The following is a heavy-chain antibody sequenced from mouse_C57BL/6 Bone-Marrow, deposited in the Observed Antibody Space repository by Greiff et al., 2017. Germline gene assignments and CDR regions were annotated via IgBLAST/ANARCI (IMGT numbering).Heavy chain of an antibody. CDR3: ARNWVDY. Sequence: PGRGLEWIGRIDPNSGGTKYNEKFKSKATLTVVNPSSTAYMQLSRPTAEDSAGYYTARNWVDYWGQGTTLTVSS. D-gene: IGHD4-1*01. J-gene: IGHJ2*01. V-gene: IGHV1-72*01. CDR2: IDPNSGGT.